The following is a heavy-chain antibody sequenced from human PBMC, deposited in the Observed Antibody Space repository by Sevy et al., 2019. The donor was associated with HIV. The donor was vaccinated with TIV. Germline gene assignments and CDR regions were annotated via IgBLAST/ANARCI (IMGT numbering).Heavy chain of an antibody. J-gene: IGHJ4*02. CDR2: IYYSGST. CDR3: ARQVGDIVVAYFDY. CDR1: GGSISSYY. V-gene: IGHV4-59*08. D-gene: IGHD2-15*01. Sequence: SETLSLTCTVSGGSISSYYWSWIRQPPGKGLEWIGYIYYSGSTNYNPSHKSRVTISVDTSKNQFSLKLSSVTAADTAVYYCARQVGDIVVAYFDYWGQGTLVTVSS.